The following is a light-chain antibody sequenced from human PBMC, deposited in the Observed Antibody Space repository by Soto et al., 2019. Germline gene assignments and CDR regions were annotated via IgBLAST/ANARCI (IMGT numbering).Light chain of an antibody. CDR3: MQALQSPT. V-gene: IGKV2-28*01. CDR1: QSLLHRNGYNY. J-gene: IGKJ4*01. CDR2: LGS. Sequence: DIVMTQSQLSLPVTPGEPASISCRSSQSLLHRNGYNYLDWYLQKPGQSPQLLIYLGSNQASGVPDRFSGSGSGTDFTLTISRVEAEDVGVYYCMQALQSPTFGGGTKVDIK.